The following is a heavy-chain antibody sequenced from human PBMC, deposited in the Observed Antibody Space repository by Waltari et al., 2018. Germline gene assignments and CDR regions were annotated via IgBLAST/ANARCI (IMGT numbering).Heavy chain of an antibody. V-gene: IGHV3-23*01. Sequence: EVQLLESGGGLVQPGGSLRVSCAASGFTFKNYGMTWVRQAPGKGLEWVSSITSSSDVSSYYADSVNGRFTISRDNSKNTLHLQMNSLRAEDTAIYFCAKDLDDYSDALDVWGQGTMVTVSS. D-gene: IGHD2-15*01. CDR1: GFTFKNYG. CDR2: ITSSSDVSS. CDR3: AKDLDDYSDALDV. J-gene: IGHJ3*01.